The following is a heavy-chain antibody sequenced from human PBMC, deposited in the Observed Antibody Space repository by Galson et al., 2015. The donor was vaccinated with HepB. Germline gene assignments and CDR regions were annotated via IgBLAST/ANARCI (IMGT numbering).Heavy chain of an antibody. Sequence: SVKVSCKASGYTFSSYAMHWVRQAPGQRLEWMGWINAGNGNTKYSQKFQGRVIITRDASASTAYMELSSLRSEDTAVYYCARDYYYDFWSGYSYYYNGMDVWGQGTTVTVSS. CDR1: GYTFSSYA. CDR3: ARDYYYDFWSGYSYYYNGMDV. CDR2: INAGNGNT. D-gene: IGHD3-3*01. J-gene: IGHJ6*02. V-gene: IGHV1-3*01.